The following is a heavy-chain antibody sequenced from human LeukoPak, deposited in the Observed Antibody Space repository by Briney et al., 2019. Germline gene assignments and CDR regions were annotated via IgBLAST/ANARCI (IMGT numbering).Heavy chain of an antibody. D-gene: IGHD5-18*01. J-gene: IGHJ4*02. Sequence: SETLSLTCTVSGGSISSYYWSWIRQPPGKGLEWIGYIYYSGSTYYNPSLKSRVTISVDTSKNQFSLKLSSVTAADTAVYYCARRSYSYGPLDYWGQGTLVTVSS. CDR2: IYYSGST. CDR3: ARRSYSYGPLDY. CDR1: GGSISSYY. V-gene: IGHV4-59*08.